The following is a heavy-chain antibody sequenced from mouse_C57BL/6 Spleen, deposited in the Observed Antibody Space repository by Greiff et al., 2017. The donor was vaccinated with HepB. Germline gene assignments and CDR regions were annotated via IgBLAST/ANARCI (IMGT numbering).Heavy chain of an antibody. CDR3: TRRRGSLYYGYDDAMDC. Sequence: VQLKQSGTVLARPGASVKMSCKTSGYTFTSYWMHWVKQRPGQGLEWIGAIYPGNSDTSYNQKFKGTAKLTAVTSASTAYMELSSLTNEDSAVYYCTRRRGSLYYGYDDAMDCWGQGTSVTVSS. CDR2: IYPGNSDT. J-gene: IGHJ4*01. V-gene: IGHV1-5*01. D-gene: IGHD2-2*01. CDR1: GYTFTSYW.